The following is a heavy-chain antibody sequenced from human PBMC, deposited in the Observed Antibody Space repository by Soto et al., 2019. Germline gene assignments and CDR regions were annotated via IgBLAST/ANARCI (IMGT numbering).Heavy chain of an antibody. CDR1: GFTFSTYW. V-gene: IGHV3-74*01. CDR3: ARDLRYYDSSGFFAY. Sequence: GGSLRLSCAASGFTFSTYWMHWVRQAPGKGLVWVSLINGDASRASYADSVKGRFTISRDNAKNTLYLQMNSLRAEDTAVYYCARDLRYYDSSGFFAYWGQGSQVTVSS. CDR2: INGDASRA. J-gene: IGHJ4*02. D-gene: IGHD3-22*01.